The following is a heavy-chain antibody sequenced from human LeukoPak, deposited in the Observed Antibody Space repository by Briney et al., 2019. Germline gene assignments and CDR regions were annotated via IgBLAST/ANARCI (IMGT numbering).Heavy chain of an antibody. CDR1: GGTFSSYA. J-gene: IGHJ6*02. V-gene: IGHV1-69*13. CDR3: ARGQGYCSGGSCQYYYYYGMDV. CDR2: IIPIFGTA. Sequence: SVKVSCKASGGTFSSYAISWVRQAPGQGLEWMGGIIPIFGTANYAQKFQGRVTITADESTSTAYMELSSLRSEDTAVYYCARGQGYCSGGSCQYYYYYGMDVWGQGTTVTVSS. D-gene: IGHD2-15*01.